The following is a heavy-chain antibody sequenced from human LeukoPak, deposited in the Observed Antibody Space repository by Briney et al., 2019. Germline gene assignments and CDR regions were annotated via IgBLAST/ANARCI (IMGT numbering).Heavy chain of an antibody. CDR1: GFTFSSYA. J-gene: IGHJ4*02. D-gene: IGHD4-17*01. V-gene: IGHV3-30-3*01. CDR2: ISYDGSNK. Sequence: GGSLRLSCAAPGFTFSSYAMPWVRQAPGKGLDWVAVISYDGSNKYYADSVKGRFTISRDNSKNTLYLQMNSLRAEDTAVYYCARATIATVTYFDYWGQGTLVTVSS. CDR3: ARATIATVTYFDY.